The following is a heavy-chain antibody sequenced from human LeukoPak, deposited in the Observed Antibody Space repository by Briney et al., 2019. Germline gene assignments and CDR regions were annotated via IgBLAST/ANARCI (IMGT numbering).Heavy chain of an antibody. CDR2: INPNSGGT. Sequence: GASVKVSCKASGYTFTGYYMHWVRQAPGQGLEWMGWINPNSGGTNYAQKFQGRVTMTRDTSISTAYMELRSLRSDDTAVYYCAREGATDYYFDPWGQGTLVTVSS. V-gene: IGHV1-2*02. CDR3: AREGATDYYFDP. CDR1: GYTFTGYY. J-gene: IGHJ4*02. D-gene: IGHD4-11*01.